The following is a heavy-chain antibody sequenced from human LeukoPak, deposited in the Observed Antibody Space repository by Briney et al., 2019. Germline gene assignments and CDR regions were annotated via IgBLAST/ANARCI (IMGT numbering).Heavy chain of an antibody. V-gene: IGHV4-59*01. CDR3: ARGGYYGSGSDDAFDI. D-gene: IGHD3-10*01. CDR2: IFYRGST. CDR1: GGSISSYY. Sequence: PSETLSLTCTVSGGSISSYYWSWIRQPPGKRLEWIGYIFYRGSTNHNPSLKSRVAVSEDTSKNQFSLNLSSVTAADTAVYYCARGGYYGSGSDDAFDIWGQGTMVTVSS. J-gene: IGHJ3*02.